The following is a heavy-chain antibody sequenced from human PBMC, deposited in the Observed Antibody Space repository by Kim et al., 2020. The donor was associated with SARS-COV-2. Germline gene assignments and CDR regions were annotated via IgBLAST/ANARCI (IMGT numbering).Heavy chain of an antibody. V-gene: IGHV3-64D*06. CDR3: VKGGGMIYYGSGSFHY. Sequence: GGSLRLSCSASGFTFSSYAMHWVRQAPGKGLEYVSAISSNGGSTYYADSVKGRFTISRDNSKNTLYLQMSSLRAEDTAVYYCVKGGGMIYYGSGSFHYWGEGTLVTVSS. CDR1: GFTFSSYA. D-gene: IGHD3-10*01. J-gene: IGHJ4*02. CDR2: ISSNGGST.